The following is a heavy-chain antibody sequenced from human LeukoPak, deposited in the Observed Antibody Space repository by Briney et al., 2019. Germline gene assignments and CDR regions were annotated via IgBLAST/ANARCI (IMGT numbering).Heavy chain of an antibody. V-gene: IGHV3-23*01. J-gene: IGHJ5*02. Sequence: GGSLRLSCAASGFTFSSYAMSWVRRAPGKGLEWVSAISGSGGSTYYADSVKGRFTISRDNSKNTLYLQMNSLRAEDTAVYYCAKSGTPGYSSSWYPNWFDPWGQGTLVTVSS. CDR3: AKSGTPGYSSSWYPNWFDP. D-gene: IGHD6-13*01. CDR2: ISGSGGST. CDR1: GFTFSSYA.